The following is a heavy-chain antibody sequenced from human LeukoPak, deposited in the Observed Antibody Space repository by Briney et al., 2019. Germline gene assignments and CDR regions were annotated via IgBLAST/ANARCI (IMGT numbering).Heavy chain of an antibody. D-gene: IGHD6-13*01. Sequence: GGSLRLSCAASGFTVSSNYMSWVRQAPGEGVEWVSVIYSGGSTYYADSVKGRFTISRHNSKNTLYLQMNSLRAEDTAVYYCARKGAVGYSSRWRYYYFDYWGQGTLVTVSS. J-gene: IGHJ4*02. CDR2: IYSGGST. CDR1: GFTVSSNY. CDR3: ARKGAVGYSSRWRYYYFDY. V-gene: IGHV3-53*04.